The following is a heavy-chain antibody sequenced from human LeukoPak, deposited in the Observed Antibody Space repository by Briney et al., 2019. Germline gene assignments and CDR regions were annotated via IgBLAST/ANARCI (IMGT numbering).Heavy chain of an antibody. CDR2: INHSGST. CDR3: ARARTHCSSTSCLWLGFDY. J-gene: IGHJ4*02. CDR1: GGSFSGYY. Sequence: SETLSLTCAVYGGSFSGYYWSWIRQPPGKGLEWVGEINHSGSTNYNPSLKSRVTISVATSKNQFSLKLSSVTAADTAVYYCARARTHCSSTSCLWLGFDYWGQGTLVTVSS. V-gene: IGHV4-34*01. D-gene: IGHD2-2*01.